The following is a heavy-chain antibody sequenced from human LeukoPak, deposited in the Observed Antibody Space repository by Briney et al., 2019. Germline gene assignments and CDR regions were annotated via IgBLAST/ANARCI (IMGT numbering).Heavy chain of an antibody. CDR1: GGSISSSSYY. CDR3: ARSITMVRGVITWGLAYDAFDI. Sequence: PSETLSLTCTVSGGSISSSSYYWSWIRQPPGKGLEWIGYIYYSGSTYYNPSLKSRVTISVDTSKNQFSLKLSSVTAADTAVYYCARSITMVRGVITWGLAYDAFDIWGQGTMVTVSS. CDR2: IYYSGST. V-gene: IGHV4-30-4*01. D-gene: IGHD3-10*01. J-gene: IGHJ3*02.